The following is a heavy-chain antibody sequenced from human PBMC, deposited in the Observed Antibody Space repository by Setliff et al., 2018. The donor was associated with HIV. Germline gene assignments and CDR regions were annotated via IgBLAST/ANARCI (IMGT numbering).Heavy chain of an antibody. V-gene: IGHV3-30*02. Sequence: PGGSLRLSCAASGFTFSSYGMHWVRQAPGKGLEWVAFIRYDGSNKYYADSVKGRFTISRDNSKNTLYLQMNSLRAEDTAMYYCAKDHATSSWFTALLDYWGQGALVTVSS. CDR1: GFTFSSYG. J-gene: IGHJ4*02. D-gene: IGHD6-13*01. CDR3: AKDHATSSWFTALLDY. CDR2: IRYDGSNK.